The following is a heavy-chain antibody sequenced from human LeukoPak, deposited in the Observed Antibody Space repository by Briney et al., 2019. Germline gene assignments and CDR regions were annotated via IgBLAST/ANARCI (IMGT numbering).Heavy chain of an antibody. CDR1: GGSISSGDYY. D-gene: IGHD2-2*01. Sequence: PSETLSLTCTVSGGSISSGDYYWSWIRQPPGKGLEWIGYIYYSGSTYYNPSLKSRVTISVDTSKNQFSLKLSSVTAADTAVYYCAREISSRGRFETYHAFDIWGQGTMVTVSS. J-gene: IGHJ3*02. CDR3: AREISSRGRFETYHAFDI. CDR2: IYYSGST. V-gene: IGHV4-30-4*08.